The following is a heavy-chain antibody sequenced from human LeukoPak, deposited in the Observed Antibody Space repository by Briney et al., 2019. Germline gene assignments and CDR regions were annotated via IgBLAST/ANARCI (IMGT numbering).Heavy chain of an antibody. CDR1: GYTFTSYG. V-gene: IGHV1-18*01. CDR3: ARALNDYGDYVLVY. D-gene: IGHD4-17*01. Sequence: ASVKVSCKASGYTFTSYGISWVRQAPGQGLEWMGWISAYNGNTNYAQKLQGRVTMTTDTSTSTAYMELRSLRSDDTAVYYCARALNDYGDYVLVYWGQGTLVTVSS. J-gene: IGHJ4*02. CDR2: ISAYNGNT.